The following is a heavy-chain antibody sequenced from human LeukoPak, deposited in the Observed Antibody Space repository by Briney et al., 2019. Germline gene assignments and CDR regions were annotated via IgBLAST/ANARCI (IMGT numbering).Heavy chain of an antibody. J-gene: IGHJ4*02. CDR1: GFTFSDYY. CDR2: ISSRDSTI. D-gene: IGHD3-10*01. CDR3: ARVKGSYSFDY. V-gene: IGHV3-11*01. Sequence: GSSLRLSCAASGFTFSDYYMSWIRQVPGKGLECVSYISSRDSTIYYADSVKGRFTISRDNAKNSLYLQMNSLRAEDTAVYYCARVKGSYSFDYWAQGTLVTVSS.